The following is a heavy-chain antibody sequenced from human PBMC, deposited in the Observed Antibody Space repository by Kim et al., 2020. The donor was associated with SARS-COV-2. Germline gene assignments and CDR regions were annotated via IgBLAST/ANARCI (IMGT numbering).Heavy chain of an antibody. D-gene: IGHD6-19*01. J-gene: IGHJ4*02. Sequence: GGSLRLSCAASGFTFSNFLMHWVRQAPGKGLDWVAAISFDGNNKYYADSVKGRFTISRDNSKATVYLQMNSLRPEDTAVFYCATDGGEQGAVTGYFDHWGQGILVTVPS. CDR3: ATDGGEQGAVTGYFDH. V-gene: IGHV3-30-3*01. CDR1: GFTFSNFL. CDR2: ISFDGNNK.